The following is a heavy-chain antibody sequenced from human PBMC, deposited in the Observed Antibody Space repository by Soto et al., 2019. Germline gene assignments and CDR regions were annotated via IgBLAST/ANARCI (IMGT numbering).Heavy chain of an antibody. Sequence: SETLSLTCTVSGGSISSGGYYWSWIRQHPGKGLEWIGYIYYSGSTYYNPSLKSRVTISVDTSKNQFSLKLSSVTAADTAVYYCARDYSRPGWFDPWGQGTLVTVSS. D-gene: IGHD4-4*01. CDR1: GGSISSGGYY. CDR2: IYYSGST. CDR3: ARDYSRPGWFDP. J-gene: IGHJ5*02. V-gene: IGHV4-31*03.